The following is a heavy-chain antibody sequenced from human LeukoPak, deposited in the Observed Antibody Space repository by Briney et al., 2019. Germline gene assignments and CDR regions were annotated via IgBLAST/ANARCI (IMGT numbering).Heavy chain of an antibody. J-gene: IGHJ4*02. CDR2: INPNSGGT. V-gene: IGHV1-2*02. Sequence: ASVTVSCKASGYTFTSYAMHWVRQAPGQGLEWMGWINPNSGGTDYAQKFQGRVTMTSDTSINTAYMVLNNLRSDDTAVYYCARDHYWGQGTPVTVSS. CDR1: GYTFTSYA. CDR3: ARDHY.